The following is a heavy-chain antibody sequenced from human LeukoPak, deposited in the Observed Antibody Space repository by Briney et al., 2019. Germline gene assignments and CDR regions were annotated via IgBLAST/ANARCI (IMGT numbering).Heavy chain of an antibody. Sequence: GGSLRLSCAASGFTFSSYAMNWVRQAPGKGLEWVSAISGSGGSTYYADSVKGRFTISRDNSKNTLYLQMSSLRAEDTGVFYCVRDVAYSAFDYWGQGTLVTVSS. CDR2: ISGSGGST. V-gene: IGHV3-23*01. J-gene: IGHJ4*02. CDR1: GFTFSSYA. D-gene: IGHD2-21*01. CDR3: VRDVAYSAFDY.